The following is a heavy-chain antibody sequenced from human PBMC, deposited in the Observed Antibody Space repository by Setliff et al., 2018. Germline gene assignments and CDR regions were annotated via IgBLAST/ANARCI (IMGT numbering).Heavy chain of an antibody. V-gene: IGHV4-61*09. J-gene: IGHJ4*02. D-gene: IGHD3-10*01. CDR2: FHTGGAT. CDR3: ARESATVGEFPLYYFDK. CDR1: GGSISSGGFY. Sequence: SETLSLTCSVSGGSISSGGFYWSWIRQSAGRGLEWIGHFHTGGATDYNLSLKSRVTISLDSSKNQFSLRLSSVTAADAAVYFCARESATVGEFPLYYFDKWGQGIPVTVSS.